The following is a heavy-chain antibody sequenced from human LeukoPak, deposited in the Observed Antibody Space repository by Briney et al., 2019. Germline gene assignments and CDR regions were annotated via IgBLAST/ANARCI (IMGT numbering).Heavy chain of an antibody. D-gene: IGHD3-10*01. CDR2: ISGSSDAT. CDR3: AKDMVRGYYFDC. Sequence: GGTLRLSCAASGFTFSTYGMSWVRQAPGKGLEWVSAISGSSDATSYAGSVKGRFTVSRDNSKNTLYLQMNSLRAEDTAVYFCAKDMVRGYYFDCWGQGTLITVSS. V-gene: IGHV3-23*01. CDR1: GFTFSTYG. J-gene: IGHJ4*02.